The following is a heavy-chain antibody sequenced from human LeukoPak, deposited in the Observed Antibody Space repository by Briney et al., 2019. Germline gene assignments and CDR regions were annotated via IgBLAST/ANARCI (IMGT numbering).Heavy chain of an antibody. Sequence: ASVKVSCKASGYTFTSYDINWVRQATGQGLEWMGWMNPNSGNIGYAQKFQGRVTITADESTSTAYMELSSLRSEDTAVYFCASAPRYSSSWPNNWFDPWGQGTLVTVSS. J-gene: IGHJ5*02. V-gene: IGHV1-8*03. D-gene: IGHD6-13*01. CDR1: GYTFTSYD. CDR3: ASAPRYSSSWPNNWFDP. CDR2: MNPNSGNI.